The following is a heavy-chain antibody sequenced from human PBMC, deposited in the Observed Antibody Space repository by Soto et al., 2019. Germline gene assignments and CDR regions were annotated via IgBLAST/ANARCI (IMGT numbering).Heavy chain of an antibody. CDR2: IQESGINT. D-gene: IGHD7-27*01. Sequence: GSLRLSYVVSGLTFSRADLSWVRQPPGKGLEWVANIQESGINTYYVEFVKGRFTISRDNAQNSLYLQMNSLRAEDTAVYYCATGAKTFDYWGQGTLVTVSS. V-gene: IGHV3-7*01. CDR1: GLTFSRAD. CDR3: ATGAKTFDY. J-gene: IGHJ4*02.